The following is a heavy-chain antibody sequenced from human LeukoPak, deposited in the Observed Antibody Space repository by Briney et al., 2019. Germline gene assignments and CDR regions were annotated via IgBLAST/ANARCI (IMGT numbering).Heavy chain of an antibody. D-gene: IGHD3-9*01. V-gene: IGHV3-48*01. CDR2: IGGSSSTI. CDR1: GFTFSSYS. Sequence: GGSLRLSCAASGFTFSSYSMNWVRQAPGKGLEWVSYIGGSSSTIYCADSVKGRFTISRDNAKNSLYLQMNSLRAEDTAVYYCERDLIFAFDIWGQGTMVTVSS. CDR3: ERDLIFAFDI. J-gene: IGHJ3*02.